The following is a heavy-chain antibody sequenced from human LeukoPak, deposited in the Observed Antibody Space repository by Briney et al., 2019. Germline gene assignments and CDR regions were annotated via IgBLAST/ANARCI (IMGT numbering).Heavy chain of an antibody. Sequence: GGSLRLSCAASGFSFNDYYMTWIRQAPGKGLEWVSYIDSSGFTIYYADSVKGRFTISRDNAKNSLYLQMNSLRAEDTALYHCARAPVQYGYFDLWGRGTLVTVSS. D-gene: IGHD2/OR15-2a*01. J-gene: IGHJ2*01. V-gene: IGHV3-11*01. CDR3: ARAPVQYGYFDL. CDR1: GFSFNDYY. CDR2: IDSSGFTI.